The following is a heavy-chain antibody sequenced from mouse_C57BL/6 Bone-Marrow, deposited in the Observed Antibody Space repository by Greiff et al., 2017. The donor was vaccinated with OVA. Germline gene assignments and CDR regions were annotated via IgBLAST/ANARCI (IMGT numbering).Heavy chain of an antibody. D-gene: IGHD1-1*01. Sequence: QVQLKQPGAELVKPGASVKLSCKASGYTFTSYWMHWVKQRPGQGLEWIGMIHPNSGSTNYNEKFKSKATLTVDKSSSTAYMQLSSLTSEDSAVYYCAREEYGSSPFAYWGQGTLVTVSA. V-gene: IGHV1-64*01. CDR1: GYTFTSYW. CDR3: AREEYGSSPFAY. CDR2: IHPNSGST. J-gene: IGHJ3*01.